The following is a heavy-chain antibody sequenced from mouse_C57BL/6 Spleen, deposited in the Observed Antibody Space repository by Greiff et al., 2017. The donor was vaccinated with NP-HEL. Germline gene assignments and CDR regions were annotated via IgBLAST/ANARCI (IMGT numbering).Heavy chain of an antibody. J-gene: IGHJ2*01. CDR1: GYTFTDYE. CDR3: TAYYFDY. CDR2: IDPETGGT. V-gene: IGHV1-15*01. Sequence: QVQLQQSGAELVRPGASVTLSCKASGYTFTDYEMHWVKQTPVHGLEWIGAIDPETGGTAYNQKFKGKAILTADKSSSTTYMELRSLTSEDSAVYNCTAYYFDYWGQGTTLTVSS. D-gene: IGHD6-5*01.